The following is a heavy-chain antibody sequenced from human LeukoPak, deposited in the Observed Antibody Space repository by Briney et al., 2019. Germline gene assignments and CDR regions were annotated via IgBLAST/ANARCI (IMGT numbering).Heavy chain of an antibody. J-gene: IGHJ4*02. CDR3: TTGIGPALDVFDS. D-gene: IGHD1-1*01. CDR1: GFSFSNAW. CDR2: IKSKAEGGTT. V-gene: IGHV3-15*01. Sequence: GGSLRLSCAASGFSFSNAWMSCVRQAPGKGLEWVGGIKSKAEGGTTDYAAPVKGRFTISRDDSKNMLYLQMNGLKSEDTAVHFYTTGIGPALDVFDSWGQGTLVTVSS.